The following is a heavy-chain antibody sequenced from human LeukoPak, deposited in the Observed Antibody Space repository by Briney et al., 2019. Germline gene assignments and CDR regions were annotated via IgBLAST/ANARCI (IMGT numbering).Heavy chain of an antibody. CDR1: GFTFSSYS. J-gene: IGHJ5*02. CDR2: IRSKAYGGTT. CDR3: TRCSSGWYQGWFDP. V-gene: IGHV3-49*04. Sequence: GGSLRLSCAASGFTFSSYSMNWVRQAPGKGREWVGFIRSKAYGGTTEYAASVKGRFTISRDDSKSIAYLQMNSLKTEDTAVYYCTRCSSGWYQGWFDPWGQGTLVTVSS. D-gene: IGHD6-19*01.